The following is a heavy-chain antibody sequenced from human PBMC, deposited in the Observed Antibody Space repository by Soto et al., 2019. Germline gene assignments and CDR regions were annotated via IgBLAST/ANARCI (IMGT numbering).Heavy chain of an antibody. CDR1: GGSISSSGYD. D-gene: IGHD2-15*01. CDR2: IYYSGTT. V-gene: IGHV4-39*01. J-gene: IGHJ4*02. Sequence: SETLSLTCTVPGGSISSSGYDWGWIRQPPGKGLEGIGSIYYSGTTYYNPSLKSRVTISVDTSKNQFSLKLISVPAADTAVYYCARHLRGGGSCCYLFDYWRQGNLVTVSS. CDR3: ARHLRGGGSCCYLFDY.